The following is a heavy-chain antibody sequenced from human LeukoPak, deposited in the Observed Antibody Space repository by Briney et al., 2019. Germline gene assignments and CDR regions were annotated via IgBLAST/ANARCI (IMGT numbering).Heavy chain of an antibody. D-gene: IGHD4/OR15-4a*01. CDR2: IKEDGNEK. CDR3: ARDTLGEGEDANYAVYYFDY. CDR1: GFNFNRDY. J-gene: IGHJ4*02. V-gene: IGHV3-7*01. Sequence: GGSLRLSCAASGFNFNRDYMTWVRQAPGRGLEWVANIKEDGNEKYYADSVKGRFTISRDNGKNSLDLQMNSLRADDTAVYYCARDTLGEGEDANYAVYYFDYWGQGTVVTVSS.